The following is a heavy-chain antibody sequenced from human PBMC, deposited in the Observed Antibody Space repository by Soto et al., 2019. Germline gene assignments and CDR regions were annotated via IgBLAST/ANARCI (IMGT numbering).Heavy chain of an antibody. V-gene: IGHV3-30*18. Sequence: QMQLVESGGGVVQPGRSLRVSCEASGFIFSTYGMHWVRQAPGKGLEWVAVISYDGRNKYYADSVRGRFTISRDNSKKPLHLQMNSLRGEDTAVYYCAKDTATAITSYYFYGMDVWGQGTTVTVSS. CDR2: ISYDGRNK. D-gene: IGHD5-12*01. CDR3: AKDTATAITSYYFYGMDV. CDR1: GFIFSTYG. J-gene: IGHJ6*02.